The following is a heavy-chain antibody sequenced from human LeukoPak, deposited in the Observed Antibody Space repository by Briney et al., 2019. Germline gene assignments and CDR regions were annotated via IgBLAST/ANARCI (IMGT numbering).Heavy chain of an antibody. CDR1: GFTFSSYA. D-gene: IGHD2-15*01. Sequence: GGSLRLSCAASGFTFSSYAMHWVRQAPGKGLEWVAVISYDGSNKYYADSVKGRFTISRDNSKNTLYLQMNSLRAEDTAVYYCARDAAQSTRIVVVVAAPRGYSSLPLRYWGQGTLVTVSS. V-gene: IGHV3-30-3*01. J-gene: IGHJ4*02. CDR2: ISYDGSNK. CDR3: ARDAAQSTRIVVVVAAPRGYSSLPLRY.